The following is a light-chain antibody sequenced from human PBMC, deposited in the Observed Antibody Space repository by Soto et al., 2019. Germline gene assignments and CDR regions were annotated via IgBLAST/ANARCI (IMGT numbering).Light chain of an antibody. J-gene: IGKJ1*01. Sequence: EIVMTQSPATVSVSQGEGATLSCRASQSVSSNLAWYQQKPGQAPRLLIYGASTRATGIPARFSGSGSGTEFTLTISSLQSEDFAVYYCQQYNNWPRTFGQGTKVDI. V-gene: IGKV3-15*01. CDR1: QSVSSN. CDR2: GAS. CDR3: QQYNNWPRT.